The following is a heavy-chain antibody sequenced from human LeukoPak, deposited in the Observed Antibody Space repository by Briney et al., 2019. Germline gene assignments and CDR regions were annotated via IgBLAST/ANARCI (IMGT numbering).Heavy chain of an antibody. CDR1: GFTFSSYS. J-gene: IGHJ4*02. CDR3: ARDTASSSSGIDY. D-gene: IGHD6-6*01. Sequence: PGGSLRLSCAASGFTFSSYSMNWVRQAPGKGLEWVSSISSSSSYIYYADSVKGRFTISRDNAKNSLYLQMNSLRAEDTAVYYCARDTASSSSGIDYWGQGTLVTVSS. CDR2: ISSSSSYI. V-gene: IGHV3-21*01.